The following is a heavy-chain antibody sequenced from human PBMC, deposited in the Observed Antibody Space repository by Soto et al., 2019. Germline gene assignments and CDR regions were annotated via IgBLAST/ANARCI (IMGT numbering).Heavy chain of an antibody. D-gene: IGHD4-17*01. V-gene: IGHV4-31*03. CDR1: GGSISSGGYY. J-gene: IGHJ6*03. CDR2: IYYSGST. Sequence: SETLSLTCTVSGGSISSGGYYWSWIRQHPGKGLEWIGYIYYSGSTYYNPSLKSRVTISVDTSKNQFSLKLSSVTAADTAVYYCATHGDYVGYYYYYMDVWGKGTTVTVSS. CDR3: ATHGDYVGYYYYYMDV.